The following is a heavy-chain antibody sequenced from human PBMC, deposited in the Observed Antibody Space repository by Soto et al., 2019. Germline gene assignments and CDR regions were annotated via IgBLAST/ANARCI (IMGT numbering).Heavy chain of an antibody. CDR2: IYHSGST. CDR1: GGSISSGGYS. Sequence: SETLSLTCAVSGGSISSGGYSWSWIRQPPGKGLEWIGYIYHSGSTYYNPSLKSRVTISVDRSKNQFSLKLSSVTAADTAVYYCARGGYYDSSALAPWGQGTLVTVSS. J-gene: IGHJ5*02. V-gene: IGHV4-30-2*01. CDR3: ARGGYYDSSALAP. D-gene: IGHD3-22*01.